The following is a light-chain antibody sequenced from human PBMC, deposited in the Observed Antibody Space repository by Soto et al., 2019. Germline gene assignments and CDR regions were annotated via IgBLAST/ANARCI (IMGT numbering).Light chain of an antibody. J-gene: IGKJ1*01. V-gene: IGKV3-11*01. CDR3: QQRSNWPPWT. Sequence: EIVLTQSPATLSLSPGERATLSCRASQSVSSYLAWYQQKTGQAPRLLIYDASNRATGIPARFSGSGSGTDFPLTISSLEPEDFAVYYCQQRSNWPPWTFGQGTKVGIK. CDR2: DAS. CDR1: QSVSSY.